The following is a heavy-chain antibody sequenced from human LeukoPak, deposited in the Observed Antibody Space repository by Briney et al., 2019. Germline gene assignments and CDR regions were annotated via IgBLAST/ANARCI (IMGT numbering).Heavy chain of an antibody. D-gene: IGHD5-18*01. V-gene: IGHV3-23*01. Sequence: GRPMRLSCGGAGFTFGSRGMYWVRQAPGKGLEWVAGIFGSGGSPHYADSVKGRFTISRDNPRNTVYLQINSLRDDDTAVYYCGKTTVGYSSGQKPAWPVDFWGQGTLVTVSS. J-gene: IGHJ4*02. CDR3: GKTTVGYSSGQKPAWPVDF. CDR1: GFTFGSRG. CDR2: IFGSGGSP.